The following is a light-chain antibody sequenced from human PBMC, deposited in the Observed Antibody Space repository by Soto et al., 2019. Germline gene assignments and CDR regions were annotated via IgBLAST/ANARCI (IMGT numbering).Light chain of an antibody. CDR1: QSVSSSY. V-gene: IGKV3-20*01. CDR3: QQYRNWLWT. CDR2: GAS. Sequence: EIVLTQSPGTLSLSPGERATLSCRASQSVSSSYLAWYQQKPGQAPRLLIYGASSRATGIPDRFSGSGSGTDFTLTISRLEPEDFAVYYCQQYRNWLWTFGQGTKV. J-gene: IGKJ1*01.